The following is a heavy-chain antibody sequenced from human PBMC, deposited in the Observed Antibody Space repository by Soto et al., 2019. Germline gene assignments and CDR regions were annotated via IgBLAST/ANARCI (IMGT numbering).Heavy chain of an antibody. Sequence: QVQLVESGGGVVQPGRSLRLSCAASGFTFSSYAMHWVRQAPGKGLEWVAVISYDGSNKYYADSVKGRFTISRDNSKNTXYXXMNSLRAEDTAVYYCARGGLDYGDYDPNYYYGMDVWGQGTTVTVSS. V-gene: IGHV3-30-3*01. CDR3: ARGGLDYGDYDPNYYYGMDV. CDR1: GFTFSSYA. CDR2: ISYDGSNK. J-gene: IGHJ6*02. D-gene: IGHD4-17*01.